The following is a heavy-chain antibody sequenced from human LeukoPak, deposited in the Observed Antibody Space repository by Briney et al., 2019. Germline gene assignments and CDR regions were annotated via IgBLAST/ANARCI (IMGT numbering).Heavy chain of an antibody. CDR2: INPNSGGT. D-gene: IGHD2-2*02. CDR1: GYTFTGYY. V-gene: IGHV1-2*02. CDR3: ARPTQPYCSSTSCYRGLRLECDY. Sequence: ASVKVSCKASGYTFTGYYMHWVRQAPGQGLEWMGWINPNSGGTNYAQKFQGRVTMTRDTSISTAYMELSRLRSDDTAVYYCARPTQPYCSSTSCYRGLRLECDYWGQGTLVTVSS. J-gene: IGHJ4*02.